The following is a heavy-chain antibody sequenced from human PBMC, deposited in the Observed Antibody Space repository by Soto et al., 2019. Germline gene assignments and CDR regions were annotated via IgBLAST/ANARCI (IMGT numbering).Heavy chain of an antibody. D-gene: IGHD3-10*02. J-gene: IGHJ6*02. Sequence: ASVKVSCKASGGTFSSYAISWVRQAPGQRLEWMGWINAGNGNTKYSQKFKGRVTITRDTSASTAYMELSSLRSEDTAVYYCARDFVPGMDVWGQGTTVTVSS. V-gene: IGHV1-3*01. CDR1: GGTFSSYA. CDR3: ARDFVPGMDV. CDR2: INAGNGNT.